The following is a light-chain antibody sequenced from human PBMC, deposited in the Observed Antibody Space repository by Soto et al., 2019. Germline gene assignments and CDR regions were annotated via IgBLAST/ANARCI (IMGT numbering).Light chain of an antibody. J-gene: IGKJ5*01. CDR2: GAF. V-gene: IGKV3-11*01. CDR1: QSVSSN. Sequence: EKVMTQSPVTISLSPGARVTLSCRASQSVSSNLAWYQQKPGQAPSLLIYGAFTRATGIPARFSGSGSGTDFTLTISSLEPEDFAVYYCQQRSNWPITFGQGTRLEIK. CDR3: QQRSNWPIT.